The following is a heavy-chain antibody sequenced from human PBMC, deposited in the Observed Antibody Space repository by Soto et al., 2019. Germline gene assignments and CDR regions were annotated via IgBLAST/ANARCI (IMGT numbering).Heavy chain of an antibody. D-gene: IGHD3-22*01. V-gene: IGHV1-3*01. J-gene: IGHJ4*02. CDR2: INAGNGNT. CDR3: TSAKGYYYDSSDYYYYFDY. Sequence: ASVKVSCKASGYTFTSYAMHWVRQAPGQRLEWMGWINAGNGNTKYSQKFQGRVTITRDTSASTAYMELSSLRSEDTALYCCTSAKGYYYDSSDYYYYFDYWGQGTLVTVSS. CDR1: GYTFTSYA.